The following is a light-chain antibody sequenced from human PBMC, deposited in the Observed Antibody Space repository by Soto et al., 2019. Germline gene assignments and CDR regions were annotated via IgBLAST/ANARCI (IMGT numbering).Light chain of an antibody. J-gene: IGKJ2*01. CDR2: QAS. CDR1: HSISVW. Sequence: DIQMTQSPSTLSSSVGDRVTITCRASHSISVWLAWYQQKPGKAPKLLIYQASTLESGVPSRFSGRGSGTDFTLTISSLQPDDFATCYCQQYYTYPYTFGQGTKLEIK. V-gene: IGKV1-5*03. CDR3: QQYYTYPYT.